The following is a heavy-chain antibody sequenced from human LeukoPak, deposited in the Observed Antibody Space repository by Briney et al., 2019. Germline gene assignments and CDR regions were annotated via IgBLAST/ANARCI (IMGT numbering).Heavy chain of an antibody. CDR1: GFTFSSYS. D-gene: IGHD3-22*01. CDR3: ARDRSFGSGYYYVTSYFDY. J-gene: IGHJ4*02. CDR2: ISSSSSYI. V-gene: IGHV3-21*01. Sequence: PGGSLRLSCAASGFTFSSYSMNWVRQAPGKGLEWVSSISSSSSYIYYADSVKGRFTISRDNAKNSPYLQMNSLRAEDTAVYYCARDRSFGSGYYYVTSYFDYWGQGTLVTVSS.